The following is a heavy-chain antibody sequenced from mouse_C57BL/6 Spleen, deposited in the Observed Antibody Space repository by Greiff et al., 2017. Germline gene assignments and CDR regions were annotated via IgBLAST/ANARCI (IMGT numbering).Heavy chain of an antibody. CDR2: IVPETGGT. Sequence: QVQLKQSGAELVRPGASVTLSCKASGYTFTDYEMHWVKQTPVHGLEWIGAIVPETGGTAYNQKFTGKAILTADKSSSTAYMKLRSLTSEDSAVYDCTRDYYGSSSFAYWGQGTLVTVSA. CDR1: GYTFTDYE. J-gene: IGHJ3*01. V-gene: IGHV1-15*01. D-gene: IGHD1-1*01. CDR3: TRDYYGSSSFAY.